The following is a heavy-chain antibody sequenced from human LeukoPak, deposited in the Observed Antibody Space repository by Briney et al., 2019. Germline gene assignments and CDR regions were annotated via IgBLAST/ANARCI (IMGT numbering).Heavy chain of an antibody. CDR1: GFTFSSYA. Sequence: PGGSLRLSCAASGFTFSSYAIHWVRQAPGKGLEWVAVISYDGSNKYYADSVKGRFTISRDNSKNTLYLQMNSLRAEDTAVYYCASFNRNWNGDYWGQGTLVTVSS. V-gene: IGHV3-30*04. D-gene: IGHD1-1*01. CDR3: ASFNRNWNGDY. J-gene: IGHJ4*02. CDR2: ISYDGSNK.